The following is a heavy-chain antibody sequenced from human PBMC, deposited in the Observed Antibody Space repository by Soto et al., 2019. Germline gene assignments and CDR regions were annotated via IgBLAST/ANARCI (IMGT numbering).Heavy chain of an antibody. Sequence: GGALRLSCAAPGFTGSSNYMRWGRPAPGEGVGGGSGIYSGGSTYYADSVKGRFTISRDNSKNTLYLQMNSLRAEDTAVYYCAIEGRRYYYDSSGYYPDYYYYGMDVWGQGTTVTVSS. CDR2: IYSGGST. CDR1: GFTGSSNY. D-gene: IGHD3-22*01. CDR3: AIEGRRYYYDSSGYYPDYYYYGMDV. V-gene: IGHV3-53*01. J-gene: IGHJ6*02.